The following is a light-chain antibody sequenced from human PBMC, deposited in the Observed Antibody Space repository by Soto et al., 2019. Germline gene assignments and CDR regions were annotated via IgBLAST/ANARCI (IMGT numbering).Light chain of an antibody. CDR1: QSISSY. J-gene: IGKJ2*01. CDR3: QQTYSPPFT. V-gene: IGKV1-39*01. Sequence: DIQMTQSPSSLSASVGDRVTITCRASQSISSYLNWYQQESGKPPKLLIYGANTLQSGVPSRFSAGGSGTDFTLTINDLKPEDFATYYCQQTYSPPFTFGPGTTLQIK. CDR2: GAN.